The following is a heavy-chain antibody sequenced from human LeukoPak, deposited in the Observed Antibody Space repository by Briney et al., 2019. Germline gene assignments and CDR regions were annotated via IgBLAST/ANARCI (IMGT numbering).Heavy chain of an antibody. CDR1: GYTFTDYY. CDR3: ARSIAERFDY. Sequence: ASVTVSCKASGYTFTDYYMHWVRQAPGQGLEWMGWINPNSGGTNYAQKLQGRVTMTRDTSISTAYMELSRLRSDDTAVYYCARSIAERFDYWGQGTLVTVSS. CDR2: INPNSGGT. D-gene: IGHD6-6*01. V-gene: IGHV1-2*02. J-gene: IGHJ4*02.